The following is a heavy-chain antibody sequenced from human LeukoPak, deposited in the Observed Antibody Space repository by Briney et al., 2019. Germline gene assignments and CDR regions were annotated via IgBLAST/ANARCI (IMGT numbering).Heavy chain of an antibody. J-gene: IGHJ4*02. CDR1: GFTFDDYA. D-gene: IGHD5-18*01. Sequence: PGGSLRLSCAASGFTFDDYAMHWVRQAPGKGLEWVSGISWNGGSIDYADSVKGRFTISRDNAKNSLYLQMNSLRAEDMALYYCAKGQLWLRDYFDYWGQGTLVTVSS. CDR3: AKGQLWLRDYFDY. CDR2: ISWNGGSI. V-gene: IGHV3-9*03.